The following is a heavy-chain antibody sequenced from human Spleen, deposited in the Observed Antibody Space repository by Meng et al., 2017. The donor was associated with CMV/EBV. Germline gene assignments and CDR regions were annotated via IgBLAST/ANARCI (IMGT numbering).Heavy chain of an antibody. V-gene: IGHV4-39*07. D-gene: IGHD6-6*01. J-gene: IGHJ4*02. CDR1: GDSISSSPYY. Sequence: SETLSLTCTVFGDSISSSPYYWGWIRQPPGKGLEWIGSVYYSGSTYNNPSLKSRVTISVDTAKNQFSLRLNSVTAADTAVYYCARVGAARTFDHWGQGVLVTVSS. CDR3: ARVGAARTFDH. CDR2: VYYSGST.